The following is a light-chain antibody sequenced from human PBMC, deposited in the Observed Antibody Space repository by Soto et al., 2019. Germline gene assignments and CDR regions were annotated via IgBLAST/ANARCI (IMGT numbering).Light chain of an antibody. CDR3: ALWYYSLIAVV. CDR1: YSNIGAGYD. V-gene: IGLV1-40*01. CDR2: GNN. Sequence: QSVLTQPPSVSGAPGQRVTISCTGSYSNIGAGYDVHWYQQLPGTAPKFFISGNNYPPSGVPDRFSVSNSGTSASLSISGLQSEDEADYYCALWYYSLIAVVFGGGTKVAVL. J-gene: IGLJ3*02.